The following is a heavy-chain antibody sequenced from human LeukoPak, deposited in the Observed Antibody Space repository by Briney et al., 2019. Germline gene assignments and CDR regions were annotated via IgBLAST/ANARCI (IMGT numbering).Heavy chain of an antibody. CDR2: IDPEDGET. CDR3: ARNYFDF. J-gene: IGHJ4*02. V-gene: IGHV1-69-2*01. CDR1: GYKFTDHF. Sequence: ASVKVSCKLSGYKFTDHFVHWVKQAPGKGLQWMGLIDPEDGETKYAAMFEDRVTITADTSRDSVFLDLKNLRSEDTAMYYCARNYFDFWGRGSLVTVSA.